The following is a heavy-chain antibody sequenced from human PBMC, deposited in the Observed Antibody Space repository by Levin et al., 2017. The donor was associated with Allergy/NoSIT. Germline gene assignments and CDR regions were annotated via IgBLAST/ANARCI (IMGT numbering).Heavy chain of an antibody. CDR1: GFTFSSYP. J-gene: IGHJ4*02. D-gene: IGHD3-22*01. CDR3: ARADSSGYPDY. Sequence: LSLTCAASGFTFSSYPMLWFRQAPGKGLEWLAVISYDGSTTYYADSVKGRFTISRDDSKNTLYMLMNSLRPEDTAVNYCARADSSGYPDYWGQGTLVTVSS. CDR2: ISYDGSTT. V-gene: IGHV3-30-3*01.